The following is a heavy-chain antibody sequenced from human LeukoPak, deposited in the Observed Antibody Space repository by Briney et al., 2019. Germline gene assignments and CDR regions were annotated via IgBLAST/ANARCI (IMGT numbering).Heavy chain of an antibody. V-gene: IGHV4-31*03. J-gene: IGHJ5*02. D-gene: IGHD3-16*02. Sequence: PSQTLSLTCNVSGGSITNGGYYWSWIRQLPGKGLEWIGYIYYSGSTYYVPSLQSRLTLSVDTSKNQFSLKLSSVTAADTAVYYCARAIEARLGELSSNWFDPWGQGTLVTVSS. CDR3: ARAIEARLGELSSNWFDP. CDR2: IYYSGST. CDR1: GGSITNGGYY.